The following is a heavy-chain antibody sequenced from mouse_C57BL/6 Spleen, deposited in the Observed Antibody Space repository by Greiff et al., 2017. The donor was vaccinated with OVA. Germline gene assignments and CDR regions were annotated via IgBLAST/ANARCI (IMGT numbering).Heavy chain of an antibody. Sequence: QVQLQQSGAELVKPGASVKISCKASGYAFSSYWMNWVKQRPGKGLEWIGQIYPGDGDTNYNGKFKGKATLTADKSSSTAYMQLSSLTSEDSAVYFCARGYYYGSSDHYYAMDYWGQGTSVTVSS. CDR1: GYAFSSYW. D-gene: IGHD1-1*01. J-gene: IGHJ4*01. CDR3: ARGYYYGSSDHYYAMDY. V-gene: IGHV1-80*01. CDR2: IYPGDGDT.